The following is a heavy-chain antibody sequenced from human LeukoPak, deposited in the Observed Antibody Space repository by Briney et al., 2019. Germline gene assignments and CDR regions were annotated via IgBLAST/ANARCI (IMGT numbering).Heavy chain of an antibody. V-gene: IGHV3-53*01. CDR2: IYSGGST. CDR3: AREGTPGAFDI. D-gene: IGHD1-1*01. CDR1: GFTVSSNY. J-gene: IGHJ3*02. Sequence: GGSLRLSCSASGFTVSSNYMSWVRQAPGKGLEWVSVIYSGGSTYYADSVKGRFTISRDNSKDTLYLQMNSLRAEDTAVYYCAREGTPGAFDIWGQGTMVTVSS.